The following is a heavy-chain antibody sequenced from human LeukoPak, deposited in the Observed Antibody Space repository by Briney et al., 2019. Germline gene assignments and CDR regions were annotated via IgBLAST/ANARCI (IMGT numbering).Heavy chain of an antibody. J-gene: IGHJ6*02. CDR2: INHSGST. D-gene: IGHD1-1*01. CDR3: ASRASTGSRLFYYYYGMDV. Sequence: PSETLSLTCAVYGGSFSGYYWSWIRQPPGKGLEWIGEINHSGSTNYNPSLKSRVTISVDKSKNQFSLKLSSVTAADTAVYYCASRASTGSRLFYYYYGMDVWGQGTTVTVSS. CDR1: GGSFSGYY. V-gene: IGHV4-34*01.